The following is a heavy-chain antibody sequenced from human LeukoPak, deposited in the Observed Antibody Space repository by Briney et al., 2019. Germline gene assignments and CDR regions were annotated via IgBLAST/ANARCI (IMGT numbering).Heavy chain of an antibody. V-gene: IGHV7-4-1*02. J-gene: IGHJ4*02. CDR2: INNNTEKP. CDR3: GRDPKLGIRGYTYGYIDH. Sequence: ASVNVSCKTSGYTFTNNAINWVRQAPGQGLEWMGWINNNTEKPSYAQGFFTGRYVFSLDTSARTAYLQINGLNADDTAVYYCGRDPKLGIRGYTYGYIDHWGQGTLLTVAS. D-gene: IGHD5-18*01. CDR1: GYTFTNNA.